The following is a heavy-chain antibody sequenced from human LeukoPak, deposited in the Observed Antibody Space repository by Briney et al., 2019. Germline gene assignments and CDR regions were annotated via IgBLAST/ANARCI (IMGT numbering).Heavy chain of an antibody. CDR1: GYTFTGYG. J-gene: IGHJ3*02. CDR3: ARDRYYDSSGYGNI. D-gene: IGHD3-22*01. CDR2: ISAYNGNT. Sequence: ASVKVSCKASGYTFTGYGISWVRQAPGQGLEWMGWISAYNGNTNYAQKLQGRVTMTTDTSTSTAYMELRSLRSDDTAVYYCARDRYYDSSGYGNIWGQGTMVTVSS. V-gene: IGHV1-18*01.